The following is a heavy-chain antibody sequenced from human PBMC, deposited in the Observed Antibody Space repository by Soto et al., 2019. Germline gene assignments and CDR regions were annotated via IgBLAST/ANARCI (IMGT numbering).Heavy chain of an antibody. CDR3: ARVGAYYGMDV. Sequence: PGGSLRLSCAASGFTFSSYEMNWVRQAPGKGLEWVSYISSSGSTIYYADSVKGRFTISRDNAKNSLYLQMNSLRAEDTAVYYCARVGAYYGMDVWGQGTTVTVSS. V-gene: IGHV3-48*03. CDR1: GFTFSSYE. CDR2: ISSSGSTI. J-gene: IGHJ6*02. D-gene: IGHD3-16*01.